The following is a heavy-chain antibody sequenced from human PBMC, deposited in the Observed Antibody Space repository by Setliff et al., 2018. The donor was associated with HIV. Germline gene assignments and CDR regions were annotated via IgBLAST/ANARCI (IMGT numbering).Heavy chain of an antibody. CDR3: ARLWDTELGDY. CDR2: MYHSGST. Sequence: PSETLSLTCAVSNYSISSGYYWGWIRQSPGKGLEWIGSMYHSGSTYSNPSLKSRVTISVDTSKNQFSLKLSSVTAADTAVYYCARLWDTELGDYWGQGTLVTVLL. D-gene: IGHD5-18*01. V-gene: IGHV4-38-2*01. J-gene: IGHJ4*02. CDR1: NYSISSGYY.